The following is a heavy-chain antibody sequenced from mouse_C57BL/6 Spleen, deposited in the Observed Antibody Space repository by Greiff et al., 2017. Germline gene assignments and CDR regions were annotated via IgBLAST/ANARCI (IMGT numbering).Heavy chain of an antibody. D-gene: IGHD2-4*01. CDR3: ARCDYDGGYAMDY. CDR1: GYTFTDYY. CDR2: INPYNGGT. V-gene: IGHV1-19*01. J-gene: IGHJ4*01. Sequence: EVQLQQSGPVLVKPGASVKMSCKASGYTFTDYYMNWVKQSHGKSLEWIGVINPYNGGTSYNQKFKGKATLTVDKSSSTAYMELNSLTAEDSAVYYCARCDYDGGYAMDYWGQGTSVTVSS.